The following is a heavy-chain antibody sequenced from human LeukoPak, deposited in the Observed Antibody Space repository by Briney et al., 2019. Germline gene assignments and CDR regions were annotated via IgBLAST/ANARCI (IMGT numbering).Heavy chain of an antibody. V-gene: IGHV4-34*01. CDR3: AKTFDL. J-gene: IGHJ2*01. Sequence: SETLSLTCAVYGGSFSGYYWSWIRQPPGKGLEGIGDINHSGSTNYNPALKSRVTISVDTSRNQFSLKLSSVTAADTAVYYCAKTFDLWGRGTLVTVSS. CDR1: GGSFSGYY. CDR2: INHSGST.